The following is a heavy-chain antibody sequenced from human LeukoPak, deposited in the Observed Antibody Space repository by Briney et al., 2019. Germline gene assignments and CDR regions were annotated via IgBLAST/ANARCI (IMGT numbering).Heavy chain of an antibody. D-gene: IGHD5-18*01. CDR1: GYTFTGYY. Sequence: ASVKVSCKASGYTFTGYYMHWVRQAPGQGLEWMGWINPNSGGTNFAQKLQGRVTMTTDTSTSTAYMGLRSLRSDDTAVYYCASRQGDSYGPDAFDIWGQGTMVTVSS. CDR2: INPNSGGT. CDR3: ASRQGDSYGPDAFDI. V-gene: IGHV1-2*02. J-gene: IGHJ3*02.